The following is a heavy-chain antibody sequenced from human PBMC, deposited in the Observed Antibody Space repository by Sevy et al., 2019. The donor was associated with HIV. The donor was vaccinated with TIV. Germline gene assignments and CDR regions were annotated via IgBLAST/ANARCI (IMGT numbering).Heavy chain of an antibody. CDR3: ARVTMYYDFWSGYYTIHYGMDV. V-gene: IGHV1-8*01. D-gene: IGHD3-3*01. CDR2: MNPNSGNT. Sequence: ASVKVSCKASGYTFTSYDINWVRQATGQGLEWMGWMNPNSGNTGYARKYQGRVTMTRNTSISTAYMELSSLRSEDTAVYYCARVTMYYDFWSGYYTIHYGMDVWGQGTTVTVSS. CDR1: GYTFTSYD. J-gene: IGHJ6*02.